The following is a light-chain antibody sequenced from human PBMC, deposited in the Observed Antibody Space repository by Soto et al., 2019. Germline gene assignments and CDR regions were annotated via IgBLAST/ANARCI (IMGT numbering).Light chain of an antibody. CDR2: RNN. Sequence: QSALTQPPSASGTPGQRVTISCSGSSSNIESNYVYWYQQLPGTAPKLLIYRNNQRPSGVPDRFSGSKSGTSASLAISGLRSEDEGDYYCAAWDDSLSPNYVFGTGTKVTVL. CDR3: AAWDDSLSPNYV. CDR1: SSNIESNY. V-gene: IGLV1-47*01. J-gene: IGLJ1*01.